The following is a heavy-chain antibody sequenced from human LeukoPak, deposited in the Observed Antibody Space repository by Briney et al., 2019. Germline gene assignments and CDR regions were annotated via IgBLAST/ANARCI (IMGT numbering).Heavy chain of an antibody. J-gene: IGHJ6*02. CDR1: GYTFTSYG. CDR2: IIPIFGTA. CDR3: ARTVVSDDYYYGMDV. V-gene: IGHV1-69*13. D-gene: IGHD4-23*01. Sequence: SVKVSCKASGYTFTSYGISWVRQAPGQGLEWMGGIIPIFGTANYAQKFQGRVTITADESTSTAYMELSSLRSEDTAVYYCARTVVSDDYYYGMDVWGQGTTVTVSS.